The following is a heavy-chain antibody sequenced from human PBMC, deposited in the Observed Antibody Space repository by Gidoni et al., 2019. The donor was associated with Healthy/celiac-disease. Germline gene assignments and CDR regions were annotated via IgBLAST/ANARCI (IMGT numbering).Heavy chain of an antibody. J-gene: IGHJ6*02. V-gene: IGHV3-15*01. CDR1: GFTFSNAW. CDR2: IKSKTDGGTT. Sequence: EVQLVESGGGLVKPGGSLRLSCAASGFTFSNAWLSWVRQAPGKGLEWVGRIKSKTDGGTTDYAAPVKGRFTISRDDSKNTLYLQMNSLKTEDTAVYYCTTAKEKGSSLFGVVNYGMDVWGQGTTVTVSS. D-gene: IGHD3-3*01. CDR3: TTAKEKGSSLFGVVNYGMDV.